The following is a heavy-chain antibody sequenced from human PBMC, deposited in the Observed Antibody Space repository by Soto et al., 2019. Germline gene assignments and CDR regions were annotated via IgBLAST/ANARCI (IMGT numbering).Heavy chain of an antibody. V-gene: IGHV3-23*01. CDR1: GFTFSSYA. CDR3: AKDSGSYYFRDWFDP. Sequence: GGSLRLSCAASGFTFSSYAMSWVRQAPGKGLEWVSAISGSGGSTYYADSVKGRFTISRDNSKNTLYLQMNSLRAEDTAVYYCAKDSGSYYFRDWFDPWGQETLVTVSS. D-gene: IGHD1-26*01. J-gene: IGHJ5*02. CDR2: ISGSGGST.